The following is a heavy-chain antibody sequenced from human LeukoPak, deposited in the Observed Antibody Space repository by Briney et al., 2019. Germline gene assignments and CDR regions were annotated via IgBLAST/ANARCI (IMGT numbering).Heavy chain of an antibody. J-gene: IGHJ4*02. CDR2: ISWNSGSI. CDR1: GFTFDDYA. D-gene: IGHD2-15*01. V-gene: IGHV3-9*01. CDR3: ARGRRDIVVVVAAHFDY. Sequence: GRSLRLSCAASGFTFDDYAMHWVRQAPGKGLEWVSCISWNSGSIGYADSVKGRFTISRDNAKNSLYLQMNSLRAEDTALYYCARGRRDIVVVVAAHFDYWGQGTLVTVSS.